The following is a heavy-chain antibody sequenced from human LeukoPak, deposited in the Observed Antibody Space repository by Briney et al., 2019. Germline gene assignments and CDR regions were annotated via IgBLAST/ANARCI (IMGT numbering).Heavy chain of an antibody. Sequence: ASVKVSCKASGYTFTSYDINWVRQATGQGLERMGWMNPNSGNTGYAQKFQGRVTMTRNTSTSTAYMELSSLRSEDTAVYYCARIAVAGSSYLYYFDYWGQGTLVTVSS. V-gene: IGHV1-8*01. CDR1: GYTFTSYD. CDR3: ARIAVAGSSYLYYFDY. D-gene: IGHD6-19*01. CDR2: MNPNSGNT. J-gene: IGHJ4*02.